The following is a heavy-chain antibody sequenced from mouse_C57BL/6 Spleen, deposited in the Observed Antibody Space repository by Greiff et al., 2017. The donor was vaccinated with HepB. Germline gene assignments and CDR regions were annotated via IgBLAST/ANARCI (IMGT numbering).Heavy chain of an antibody. CDR2: IDPETGGT. V-gene: IGHV1-15*01. D-gene: IGHD2-4*01. CDR3: TRFDYDRAWFAY. J-gene: IGHJ3*01. CDR1: GYTFTDYE. Sequence: VHLVESGAELVRPGASVTLSCKASGYTFTDYEMHWVKQTPVHGLEWIGAIDPETGGTAYNQKFKGKARLTADKSSSTAYMELRSLTSEDSAVYYCTRFDYDRAWFAYWGQGTLVTVSA.